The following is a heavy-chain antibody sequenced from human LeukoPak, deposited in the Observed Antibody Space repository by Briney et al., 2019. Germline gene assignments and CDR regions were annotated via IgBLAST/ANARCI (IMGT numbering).Heavy chain of an antibody. J-gene: IGHJ4*02. V-gene: IGHV4-34*01. D-gene: IGHD5-18*01. CDR2: INHSGST. CDR1: GGSFSGYY. CDR3: ARGRGGYSYGSN. Sequence: SETLSLTCAVYGGSFSGYYWSWIRQPPGKGLERIGEINHSGSTNYNPSLKSRVTISVDTSKNQFSLKLSSVTAADTAVYYCARGRGGYSYGSNWGQGTLVTVSS.